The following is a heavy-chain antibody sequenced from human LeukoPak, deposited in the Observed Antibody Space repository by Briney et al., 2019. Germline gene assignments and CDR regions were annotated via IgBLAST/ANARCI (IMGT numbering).Heavy chain of an antibody. CDR1: GGSISSDY. Sequence: SETLSLTCTVSGGSISSDYWSWIRQPPRKRGQWRVEIYYSGGTNYNPYLKSRVPISVDTSKNQFSLKLSSVTAADTAVYYCARDRFLEGVYTGGVGYYYYYMDVWGKGTTVTVSS. CDR2: IYYSGGT. J-gene: IGHJ6*03. D-gene: IGHD3-3*01. V-gene: IGHV4-59*01. CDR3: ARDRFLEGVYTGGVGYYYYYMDV.